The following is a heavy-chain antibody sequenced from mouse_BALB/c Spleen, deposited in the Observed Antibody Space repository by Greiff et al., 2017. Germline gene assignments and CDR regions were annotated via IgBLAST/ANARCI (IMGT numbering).Heavy chain of an antibody. D-gene: IGHD3-2*01. Sequence: EVHLVESGGGLVKPGGSLKLSCAASGFTFSDYYMYWVRQTPEKRLEWVGTISDGGSYTYYPDSVKGRFTISRDNAKNNLYLQMSSLKSEDTAMYYCAREGVDSSGPDYWGQGTTLTVSS. CDR3: AREGVDSSGPDY. CDR1: GFTFSDYY. J-gene: IGHJ2*01. CDR2: ISDGGSYT. V-gene: IGHV5-4*02.